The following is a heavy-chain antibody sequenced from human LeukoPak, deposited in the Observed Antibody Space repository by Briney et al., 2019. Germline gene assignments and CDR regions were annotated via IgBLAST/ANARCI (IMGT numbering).Heavy chain of an antibody. CDR2: IYYSGST. CDR1: GGSISSSSYY. J-gene: IGHJ6*02. V-gene: IGHV4-39*01. D-gene: IGHD1-7*01. CDR3: ARVGTGTRSPYYGMDV. Sequence: SETLSLTCTVSGGSISSSSYYWGWIRQPPGKGLEWIGSIYYSGSTYYNPSLKSRVTISVDTSKNQFSLKLSSVTAADTAVYYCARVGTGTRSPYYGMDVWGQGTTVTVSS.